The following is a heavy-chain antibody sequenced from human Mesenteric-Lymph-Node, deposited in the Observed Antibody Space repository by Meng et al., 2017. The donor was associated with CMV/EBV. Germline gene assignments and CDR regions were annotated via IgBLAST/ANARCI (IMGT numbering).Heavy chain of an antibody. D-gene: IGHD1-26*01. CDR1: GDSVSTNSAA. CDR2: TYYRSKWHN. V-gene: IGHV6-1*01. CDR3: ARIVGAAFDY. Sequence: ISGDSVSTNSAAWNWLRQSPSRGLEWLGRTYYRSKWHNDYAVSVKSRITINPDTSKNQFSLQLNSVTPEDTAVYYCARIVGAAFDYWGQGTLVTVSS. J-gene: IGHJ4*02.